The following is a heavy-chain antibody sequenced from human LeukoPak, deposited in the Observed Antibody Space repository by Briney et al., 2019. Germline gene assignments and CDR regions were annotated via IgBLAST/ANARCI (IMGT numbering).Heavy chain of an antibody. J-gene: IGHJ4*02. CDR1: GFTFSSYS. CDR2: ISSSSSYI. Sequence: GGSLRLSCAASGFTFSSYSMNWVRQAPGKGLGWVSSISSSSSYIYYADSVKGRFTISRDNAKNSLYLQMNSLRAEATAVYYCARAYSKWELYYFDYWGQGTLVTVSS. CDR3: ARAYSKWELYYFDY. V-gene: IGHV3-21*01. D-gene: IGHD1-26*01.